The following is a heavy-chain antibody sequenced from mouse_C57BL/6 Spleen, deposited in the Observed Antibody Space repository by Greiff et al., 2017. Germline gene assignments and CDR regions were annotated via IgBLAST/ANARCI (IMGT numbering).Heavy chain of an antibody. V-gene: IGHV1-69*01. Sequence: QVQLQQPGAELVMPGASVKLSCKASGYTFTSYWMHWVKQRPGQGLEWLGEIDPSDSSTNYHQKFQGKSTLTVDKSSSTAYMQLSSLTSDDSAVIYGARGGTAQAGGAMDYWGQGTSVTVSS. J-gene: IGHJ4*01. CDR2: IDPSDSST. D-gene: IGHD3-2*02. CDR3: ARGGTAQAGGAMDY. CDR1: GYTFTSYW.